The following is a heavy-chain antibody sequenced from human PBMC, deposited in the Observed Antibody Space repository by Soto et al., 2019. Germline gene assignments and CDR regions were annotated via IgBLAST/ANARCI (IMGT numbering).Heavy chain of an antibody. V-gene: IGHV4-30-4*01. Sequence: QMQLQESGPGLVKPSQTLSLTCTVSGDSISSGNYYWIWIREPKGMDLEWSGYIDYTGNTYYNPSRKSPATVSMDISENQFYLRLSSVTAADTAVYFCVSSSGYSARFNFWGQGTLVTVSS. CDR3: VSSSGYSARFNF. CDR2: IDYTGNT. D-gene: IGHD3-22*01. J-gene: IGHJ4*02. CDR1: GDSISSGNYY.